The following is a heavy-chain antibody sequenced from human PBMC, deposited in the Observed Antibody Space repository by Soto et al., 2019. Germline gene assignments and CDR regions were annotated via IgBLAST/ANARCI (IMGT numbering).Heavy chain of an antibody. Sequence: SETLSLTCAVYGGSFSGYYWSWIRQPPGKGLEWIGEINHSGSTNYNPSLKSRVTISVDTSKNQFSLKLSSVTAADTAVYYCARGLDGYNYYFDHWGQGTLVTVSS. J-gene: IGHJ4*02. CDR2: INHSGST. V-gene: IGHV4-34*01. CDR1: GGSFSGYY. CDR3: ARGLDGYNYYFDH. D-gene: IGHD5-12*01.